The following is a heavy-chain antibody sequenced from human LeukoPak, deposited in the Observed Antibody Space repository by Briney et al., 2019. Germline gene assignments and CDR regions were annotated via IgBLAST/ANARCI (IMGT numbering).Heavy chain of an antibody. V-gene: IGHV4-59*11. J-gene: IGHJ4*02. CDR3: AGGGSAAKYYFDS. CDR1: NDSISPLY. D-gene: IGHD6-13*01. Sequence: PSETLSLTCTVSNDSISPLYWGWIRQPPGKGLEFIGYIFYSGTTNFNPSLKSRVTLSVDTSKNQFSLRLNSVTAADTAVYYCAGGGSAAKYYFDSWGQGTLVTVSS. CDR2: IFYSGTT.